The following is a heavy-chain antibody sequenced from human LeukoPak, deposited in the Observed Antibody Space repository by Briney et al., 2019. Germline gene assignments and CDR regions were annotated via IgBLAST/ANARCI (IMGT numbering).Heavy chain of an antibody. CDR3: ARGLVSGYDLYFDY. J-gene: IGHJ4*02. Sequence: SETLSLTCAVYGGPFSGYYWSWVRQPPGKGLEWIGEINHSGSTNYNPSLKSRVTISVDTSKNQFSLKLRSVTAADTAVYYCARGLVSGYDLYFDYWGQGTLVTVSS. CDR2: INHSGST. D-gene: IGHD5-12*01. V-gene: IGHV4-34*01. CDR1: GGPFSGYY.